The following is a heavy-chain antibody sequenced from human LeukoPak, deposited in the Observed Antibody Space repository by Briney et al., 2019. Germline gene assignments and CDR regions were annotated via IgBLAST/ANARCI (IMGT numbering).Heavy chain of an antibody. V-gene: IGHV4-34*01. D-gene: IGHD4-11*01. Sequence: PSETLSLTCAVYGGSFSGYYWSWIRQPPGKGLEWIGEINHSGSTNYIPPLKSRVTISVDTSKNQFSLKLSSVTAADTAVYYCARGVGVYSNYPTYYYYYYMDVWGKGTTVTVSS. CDR2: INHSGST. CDR3: ARGVGVYSNYPTYYYYYYMDV. J-gene: IGHJ6*03. CDR1: GGSFSGYY.